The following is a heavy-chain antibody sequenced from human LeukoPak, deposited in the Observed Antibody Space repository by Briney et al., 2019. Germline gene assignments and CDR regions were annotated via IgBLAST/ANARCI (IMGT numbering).Heavy chain of an antibody. CDR1: GGSISSSSYY. J-gene: IGHJ4*02. V-gene: IGHV4-39*07. CDR2: IYYSGST. D-gene: IGHD3-22*01. CDR3: ASPNYYDSSGYY. Sequence: PSETQSLTCTVSGGSISSSSYYWGWIRQPPGKGLEWIGSIYYSGSTYYNPSLKSRVTISVDTSKNQFSLKLSSVTAADTAVYYCASPNYYDSSGYYWSQGTLVTVSS.